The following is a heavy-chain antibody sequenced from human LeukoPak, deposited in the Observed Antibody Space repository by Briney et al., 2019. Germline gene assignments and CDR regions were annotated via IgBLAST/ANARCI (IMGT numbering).Heavy chain of an antibody. J-gene: IGHJ3*02. V-gene: IGHV3-7*01. Sequence: HTGGSLRLSCAASGFTFSSYWMSWVRQAPGKGLEWVANIKQDGSEKYYVDSVKGRFTISRDNAKNSLYLQMNSLRAEDTAVYYCARGNTIFGVASDAFDIWGQGTMVTVSS. CDR2: IKQDGSEK. CDR3: ARGNTIFGVASDAFDI. D-gene: IGHD3-3*01. CDR1: GFTFSSYW.